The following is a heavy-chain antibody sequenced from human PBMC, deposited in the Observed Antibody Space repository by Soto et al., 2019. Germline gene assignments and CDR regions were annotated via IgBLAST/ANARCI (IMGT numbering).Heavy chain of an antibody. CDR3: ARGEGGYYYYMDV. CDR2: INHSGST. CDR1: GGSFSGYY. Sequence: PSETLSLTCAVYGGSFSGYYCSWIRQPPGKGLEWIGEINHSGSTNYNPSLKSRVTISVDTSKNQFSLKLSSVTAADTAVYYCARGEGGYYYYMDVWGKGTTVTVSS. V-gene: IGHV4-34*01. J-gene: IGHJ6*03.